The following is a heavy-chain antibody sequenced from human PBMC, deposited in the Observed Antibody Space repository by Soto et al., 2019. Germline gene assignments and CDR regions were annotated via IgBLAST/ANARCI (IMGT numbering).Heavy chain of an antibody. V-gene: IGHV3-53*01. J-gene: IGHJ4*02. D-gene: IGHD3-22*01. CDR2: IYSGGST. CDR1: GFTVSSNY. CDR3: ASLEGYYDSSGYVDY. Sequence: GGSLRLSCAASGFTVSSNYMSWVRQAPGKGLEWVSVIYSGGSTYYADSVKGRFTISRDNSKNTLYLQMNSLRAEDTAVYYCASLEGYYDSSGYVDYWGQGTLVTVSS.